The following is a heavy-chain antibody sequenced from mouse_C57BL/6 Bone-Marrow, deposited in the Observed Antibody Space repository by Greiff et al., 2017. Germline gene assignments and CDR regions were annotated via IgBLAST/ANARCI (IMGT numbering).Heavy chain of an antibody. CDR3: ARWIHTRRRDYFDY. J-gene: IGHJ2*01. Sequence: VKLQESGAELARPGASVKLSCKASGYTFTSYGISWVKQRTGQGLEWIGEIYPRSGNTYYNEKFKGKATLTADKSSSTAYMELRSLTSEDSAVYFCARWIHTRRRDYFDYWGQGTTLTVSS. V-gene: IGHV1-81*01. CDR1: GYTFTSYG. CDR2: IYPRSGNT.